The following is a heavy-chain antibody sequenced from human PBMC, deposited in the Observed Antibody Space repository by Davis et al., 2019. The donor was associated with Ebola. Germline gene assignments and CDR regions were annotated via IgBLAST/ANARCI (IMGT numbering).Heavy chain of an antibody. J-gene: IGHJ5*02. CDR2: IYPGDSDT. D-gene: IGHD2-2*01. Sequence: GGSLRLSCKGSGYSFTNYWIGWVRQMPGRGLEWMGIIYPGDSDTIYSPSFQGQVTISADKSINTAYLQWSSLKASDTAIYYCARQGYCNSTSCNNWFDPWGQGTLVTVSS. V-gene: IGHV5-51*01. CDR1: GYSFTNYW. CDR3: ARQGYCNSTSCNNWFDP.